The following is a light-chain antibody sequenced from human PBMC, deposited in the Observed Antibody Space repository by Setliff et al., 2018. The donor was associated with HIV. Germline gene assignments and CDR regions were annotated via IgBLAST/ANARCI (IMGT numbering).Light chain of an antibody. V-gene: IGLV1-44*01. Sequence: QSVLTQPPSASETPGQRVTISCSGSRSNIGSKTVNWYQQVPGTAPKLLIHTDNQRPSGVPDRFSGSKSGTSASLAISGLQSDDEADYYCATWDDSLNGRVFGGGTKSPS. CDR2: TDN. CDR1: RSNIGSKT. CDR3: ATWDDSLNGRV. J-gene: IGLJ3*02.